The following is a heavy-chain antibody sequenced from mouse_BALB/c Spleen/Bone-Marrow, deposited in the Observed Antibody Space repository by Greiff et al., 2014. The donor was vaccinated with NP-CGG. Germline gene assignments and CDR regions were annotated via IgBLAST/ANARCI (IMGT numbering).Heavy chain of an antibody. Sequence: VQLQQPGAELVRPGASVKPSCKASGYTFTSYWINWVKQRPGQGLEWIGNIYPSDSYTNYNQKFKDKATLTVDKSSSTAYMQLSSPTSEDSAVYYCTRGYYGSSYDYWGQGTTLTVSS. D-gene: IGHD1-1*01. J-gene: IGHJ2*01. CDR3: TRGYYGSSYDY. V-gene: IGHV1-69*02. CDR2: IYPSDSYT. CDR1: GYTFTSYW.